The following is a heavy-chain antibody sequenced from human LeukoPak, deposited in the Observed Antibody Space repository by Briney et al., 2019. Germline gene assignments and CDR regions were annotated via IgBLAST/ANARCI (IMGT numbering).Heavy chain of an antibody. Sequence: RVASVKVSCKVSGYTLTELSMHWVRQAPGKGLEWMGGFDPEDGETIYAQKFQGRVTMTEDTSTDTAYMELSSLRSEDTAVYYCATCCRVRDAFDIWGQGTMVTVSS. D-gene: IGHD3-10*01. CDR3: ATCCRVRDAFDI. CDR1: GYTLTELS. J-gene: IGHJ3*02. CDR2: FDPEDGET. V-gene: IGHV1-24*01.